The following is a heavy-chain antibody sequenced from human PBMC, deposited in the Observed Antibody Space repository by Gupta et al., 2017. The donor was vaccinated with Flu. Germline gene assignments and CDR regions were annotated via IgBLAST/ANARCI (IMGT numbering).Heavy chain of an antibody. V-gene: IGHV3-23*01. D-gene: IGHD6-19*01. CDR3: AKRGGSGRYFDD. CDR2: ISGSGGSK. Sequence: EVQLLESGGGLVQPGGSLRLSCAASGFTFSSYAMSWVRQAPGKGLEWVSAISGSGGSKDYADAVKGRLTISRDNSKKTLYLQMKRLRAEDTAVYYCAKRGGSGRYFDDGGQGTMVTVYS. CDR1: GFTFSSYA. J-gene: IGHJ4*02.